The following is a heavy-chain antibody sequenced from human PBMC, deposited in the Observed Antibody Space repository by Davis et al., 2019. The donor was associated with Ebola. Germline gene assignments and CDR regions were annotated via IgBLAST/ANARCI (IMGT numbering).Heavy chain of an antibody. CDR3: ARDLYYYDSSGYYSDYYYMDV. V-gene: IGHV1-46*01. D-gene: IGHD3-22*01. CDR2: INPSGGST. CDR1: GYTFTSYY. Sequence: ASVKVSCKASGYTFTSYYMHWVRQAPGQGLEWMGIINPSGGSTSYAQKFQGSVTMTRDTSTSTVYMELSSLRSEDTAVYYCARDLYYYDSSGYYSDYYYMDVWGKGTTVTVSS. J-gene: IGHJ6*03.